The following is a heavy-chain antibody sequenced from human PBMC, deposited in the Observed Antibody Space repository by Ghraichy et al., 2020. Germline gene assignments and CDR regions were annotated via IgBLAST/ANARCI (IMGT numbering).Heavy chain of an antibody. CDR1: GFTFDDYT. CDR2: ISWDGGST. J-gene: IGHJ4*02. D-gene: IGHD5-24*01. CDR3: AKDIRDGYNSYYFDY. Sequence: GALRLSCAASGFTFDDYTMHWVRQAPGKGLEWVSLISWDGGSTYYADSVKGRFTISRDNSKNSLYLQMNSLRTEDTALYYCAKDIRDGYNSYYFDYWGQGTLVTVSS. V-gene: IGHV3-43*01.